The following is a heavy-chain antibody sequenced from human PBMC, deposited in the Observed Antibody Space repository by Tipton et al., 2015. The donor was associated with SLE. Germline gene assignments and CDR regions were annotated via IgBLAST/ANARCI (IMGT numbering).Heavy chain of an antibody. Sequence: TLSLTCAVYGGSFSGYYWSWIRQPPGKGLEWIGSIYHSGSTNYNPSLKSRVTISVDTSKNQFSLKLSSVTAADTAMYYCAREGLSYYDSSGYPLRVWGQGTLVTVSS. J-gene: IGHJ4*02. V-gene: IGHV4-34*01. CDR2: IYHSGST. CDR3: AREGLSYYDSSGYPLRV. D-gene: IGHD3-22*01. CDR1: GGSFSGYY.